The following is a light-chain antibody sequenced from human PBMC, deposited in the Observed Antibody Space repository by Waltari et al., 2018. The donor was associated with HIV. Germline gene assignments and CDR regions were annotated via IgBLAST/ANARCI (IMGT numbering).Light chain of an antibody. CDR2: RNN. CDR3: AAWDDRLSGWV. CDR1: SSNIGRNY. J-gene: IGLJ3*02. V-gene: IGLV1-47*01. Sequence: QSVLTQPPSASGTPGQRVTISCSGSSSNIGRNYVYWYQQLPRTAPKLLIHRNNQRPAGVPVRFSGSKSGTSVSLAISGLRSEDEADYYCAAWDDRLSGWVFGGGTKLTV.